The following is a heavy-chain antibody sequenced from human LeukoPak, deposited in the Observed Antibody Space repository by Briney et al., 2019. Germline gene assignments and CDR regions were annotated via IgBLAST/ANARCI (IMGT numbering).Heavy chain of an antibody. V-gene: IGHV3-23*01. CDR1: GFTFSSYA. CDR2: ISDSGGST. D-gene: IGHD6-13*01. Sequence: GGSLRLSCAASGFTFSSYAMSWVRQAPGKGLEWVSAISDSGGSTYYAASVKGRFTISRDNSKNTLYLQMNSLRAEDTAVYYCAKDEARIAAALNIDYWGQGTLVTVSS. J-gene: IGHJ4*02. CDR3: AKDEARIAAALNIDY.